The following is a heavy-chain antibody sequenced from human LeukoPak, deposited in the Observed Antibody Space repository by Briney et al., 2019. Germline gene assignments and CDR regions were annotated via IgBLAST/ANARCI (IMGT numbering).Heavy chain of an antibody. CDR3: AEEAASVALRGFDP. CDR2: ISGSGDNT. CDR1: GFTFSSYA. V-gene: IGHV3-23*01. D-gene: IGHD6-19*01. J-gene: IGHJ5*02. Sequence: PGGSLRLSCAASGFTFSSYAMSWVRQAPGKGLEWVSAISGSGDNTHYADSVRGRFTISRDNSRNTLYLQMSSLRAEDTALYYCAEEAASVALRGFDPWGQGTPVTVSS.